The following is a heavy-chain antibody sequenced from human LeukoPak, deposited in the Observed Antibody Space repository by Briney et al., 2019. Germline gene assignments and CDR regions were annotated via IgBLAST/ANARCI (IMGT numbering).Heavy chain of an antibody. CDR3: ARHGQLRYYFDY. CDR1: GGSISSSSYY. J-gene: IGHJ4*02. D-gene: IGHD4-17*01. Sequence: SETLSLTCTVSGGSISSSSYYWGWIRQPPGKGLEWIGSIYYSGSTNYNPSLKSRVTISVDTSKNQFSLKLSSVTAADTAVYYCARHGQLRYYFDYWGQGTLVTVSS. CDR2: IYYSGST. V-gene: IGHV4-39*01.